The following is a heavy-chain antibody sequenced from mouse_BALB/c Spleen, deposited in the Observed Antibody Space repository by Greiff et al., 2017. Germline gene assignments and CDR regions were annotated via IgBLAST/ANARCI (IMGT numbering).Heavy chain of an antibody. J-gene: IGHJ4*01. CDR2: ISDGGSYT. Sequence: EVKLVESGGGLVKPGGSLKLSCAASGFTFSDYYMYWVRQTPEKRLEWVATISDGGSYTYYPDSVKGRFTISRDNAKNNLYLQMSSLKSEDTAMYYFSVELTGKDYAMDYWGQGTSVTVSS. V-gene: IGHV5-4*02. CDR1: GFTFSDYY. CDR3: SVELTGKDYAMDY. D-gene: IGHD4-1*01.